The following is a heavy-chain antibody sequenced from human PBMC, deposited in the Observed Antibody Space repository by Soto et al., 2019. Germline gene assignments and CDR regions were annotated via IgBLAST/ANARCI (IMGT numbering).Heavy chain of an antibody. CDR1: GFTLSGYA. V-gene: IGHV3-30*18. Sequence: VQLAESGGGLAQPGGSLRLSCAASGFTLSGYAMDWVRQAPGKGLEWVAVISYDGSNKYYADSVKGRFTISRDNSKNTLYLQMNSLRAEDTAVYYCAKSNGLRYYYGMDVWGQGTTVTVSS. CDR3: AKSNGLRYYYGMDV. CDR2: ISYDGSNK. J-gene: IGHJ6*02. D-gene: IGHD2-8*01.